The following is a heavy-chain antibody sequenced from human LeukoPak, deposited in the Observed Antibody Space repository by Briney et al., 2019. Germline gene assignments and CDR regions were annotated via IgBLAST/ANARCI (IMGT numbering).Heavy chain of an antibody. CDR3: ASNYYDSSGYYPHFDY. CDR1: GYTFTSFG. V-gene: IGHV1-18*01. CDR2: ISAYNGNT. J-gene: IGHJ4*02. Sequence: GASVKVSCKASGYTFTSFGISWVRQAPGQGLEWMGWISAYNGNTDYAQKLQGRVTMTTDTSTSTAYMELRSLRSEDTAVYYCASNYYDSSGYYPHFDYWGQGTLVTVSS. D-gene: IGHD3-22*01.